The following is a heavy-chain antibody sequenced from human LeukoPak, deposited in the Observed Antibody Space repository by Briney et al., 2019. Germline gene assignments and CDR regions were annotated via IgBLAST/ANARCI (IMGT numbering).Heavy chain of an antibody. Sequence: SETLSLTCTVSGGSIRSYYWSWIRQPPGKGLEWIGYIYYSGSTNYNPSLKSRVTISVDTSKIQFSLKLSSVTAADTAVYYCARDSYGFNWFETWGQGTLVTVSS. CDR2: IYYSGST. J-gene: IGHJ5*02. D-gene: IGHD5-18*01. CDR1: GGSIRSYY. CDR3: ARDSYGFNWFET. V-gene: IGHV4-59*01.